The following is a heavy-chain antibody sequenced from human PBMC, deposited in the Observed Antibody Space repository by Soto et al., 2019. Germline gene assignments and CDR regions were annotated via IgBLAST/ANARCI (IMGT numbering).Heavy chain of an antibody. V-gene: IGHV1-18*01. CDR2: ISAYNGNT. CDR1: GYTFTSYG. D-gene: IGHD3-9*01. J-gene: IGHJ6*02. CDR3: ARDLYDILTGYYSPRVGYGMDV. Sequence: QVQLVQSGAEVKKPGASVKVSCKASGYTFTSYGISWVRQSPGQGLEWMGWISAYNGNTNYAQKLQGRVTMTTDTYTSTAYMELRSRRSDDTAVYYCARDLYDILTGYYSPRVGYGMDVWGQGTTVTVSS.